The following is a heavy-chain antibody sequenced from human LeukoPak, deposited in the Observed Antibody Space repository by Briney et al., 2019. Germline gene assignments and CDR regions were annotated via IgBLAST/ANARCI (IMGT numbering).Heavy chain of an antibody. CDR1: GFTFSSYS. Sequence: GGSLRLSCAASGFTFSSYSMNWVRQAPGKGLEWVSSISSSSYIYYADSVKGRFTISRDNAKNSLYLQMNSLRAEDTAVYYCARENDYYGMDVWGQGTTVTVSS. V-gene: IGHV3-21*01. J-gene: IGHJ6*02. CDR3: ARENDYYGMDV. CDR2: ISSSSYI.